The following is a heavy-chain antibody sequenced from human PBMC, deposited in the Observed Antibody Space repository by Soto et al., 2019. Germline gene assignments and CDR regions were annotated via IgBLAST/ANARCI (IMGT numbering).Heavy chain of an antibody. D-gene: IGHD2-21*02. J-gene: IGHJ6*02. CDR3: ARDGVYCGGDCYQGWHYYYGMDV. CDR1: GFTFSSYA. CDR2: ISYAGSNK. V-gene: IGHV3-30*14. Sequence: QVQLVESGGGVVQPGRSLRLSCAASGFTFSSYAMHWVRQAPGKGLEWVAGISYAGSNKYYADSVKGRFTISRDNSKNTRYLHMNSLRVEVTAVYYLARDGVYCGGDCYQGWHYYYGMDVWGQGTTVTVSS.